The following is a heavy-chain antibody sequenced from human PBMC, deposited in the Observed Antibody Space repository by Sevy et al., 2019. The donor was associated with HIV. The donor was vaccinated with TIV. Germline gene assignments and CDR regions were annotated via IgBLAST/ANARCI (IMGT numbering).Heavy chain of an antibody. Sequence: GGSLRLSCAASGFTFTYAWMTWVRRAPGKGLEWLGRIKSKADGGTIDYAAPVKGRFTISRDDSKNTLYLQMNSLKTEDTGVYYCSTDPIILLLVTDGMDVWGRGTTVTVSS. CDR1: GFTFTYAW. D-gene: IGHD2-8*02. V-gene: IGHV3-15*01. J-gene: IGHJ6*02. CDR2: IKSKADGGTI. CDR3: STDPIILLLVTDGMDV.